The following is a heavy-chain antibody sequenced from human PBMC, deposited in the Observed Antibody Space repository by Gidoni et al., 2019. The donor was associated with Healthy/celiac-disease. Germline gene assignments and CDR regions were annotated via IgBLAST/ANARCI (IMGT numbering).Heavy chain of an antibody. D-gene: IGHD3-22*01. J-gene: IGHJ4*02. CDR3: ARHVIEGSMIVVVKDPYFDY. CDR2: IYYSGST. Sequence: QLQLPESGPGLMKPSETLSLTCPVPGGSIRRSSYYWGWIRQPPGKGLEWIGSIYYSGSTYYNPSLKSRVTISVDTSKNQCSLKLSSVTAADTAVYYCARHVIEGSMIVVVKDPYFDYWGQGTLVTVSS. V-gene: IGHV4-39*01. CDR1: GGSIRRSSYY.